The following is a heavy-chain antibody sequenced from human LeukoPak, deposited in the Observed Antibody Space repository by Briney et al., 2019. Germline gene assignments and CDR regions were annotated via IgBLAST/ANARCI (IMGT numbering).Heavy chain of an antibody. V-gene: IGHV3-30*18. J-gene: IGHJ4*02. Sequence: GGSLRLSCAASGFTFSSYGMHWVRQAPGKGLEWVAAISYDGRNKYYADSVKGRFTVSRDNSKNKVYLQMNSLRTEDTAMYYCAKDPFLLAEAGPFDYWGQGTRVTVSS. D-gene: IGHD6-19*01. CDR1: GFTFSSYG. CDR3: AKDPFLLAEAGPFDY. CDR2: ISYDGRNK.